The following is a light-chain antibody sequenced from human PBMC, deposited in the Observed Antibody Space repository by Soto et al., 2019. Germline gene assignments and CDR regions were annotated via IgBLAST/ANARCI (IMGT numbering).Light chain of an antibody. CDR1: QDISNY. V-gene: IGKV1-33*01. Sequence: DIQMTQSPSSLSASVGDRVTITCQASQDISNYLNWYQQKPWKAPKLLIYDASNLETGAPSRFSGSGSGTDFTFTISSLQPEDIATYYCQQYDNLPFTCGPGTKVDIK. CDR2: DAS. CDR3: QQYDNLPFT. J-gene: IGKJ3*01.